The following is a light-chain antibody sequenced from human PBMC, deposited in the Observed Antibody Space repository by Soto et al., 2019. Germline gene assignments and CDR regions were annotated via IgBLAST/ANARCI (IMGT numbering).Light chain of an antibody. V-gene: IGKV3-20*01. J-gene: IGKJ2*01. CDR1: QSVSSSY. Sequence: EIVLTQSPGTLSLSPGERATLSCRASQSVSSSYLAWYQQKPGQAPRLLIYGASSRATGIPDRFSGSGSGTDFTLTISSLEPEDFAVYYCQQYGSHRVTFGQGTKLEIK. CDR3: QQYGSHRVT. CDR2: GAS.